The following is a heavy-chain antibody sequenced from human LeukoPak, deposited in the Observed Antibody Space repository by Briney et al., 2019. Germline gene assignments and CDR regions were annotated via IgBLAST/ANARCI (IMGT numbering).Heavy chain of an antibody. CDR3: ARWNGFHD. V-gene: IGHV3-49*03. CDR1: GFTFGDYV. Sequence: PGGSLRLSCTASGFTFGDYVLIWFRQAPGKGLESVGLIRAKISGATTEYAASVKGRFTISRDDSKSIVYLQMNSLQTEDTAVYYCARWNGFHDWGQGTLVTVSS. CDR2: IRAKISGATT. D-gene: IGHD1-1*01. J-gene: IGHJ4*02.